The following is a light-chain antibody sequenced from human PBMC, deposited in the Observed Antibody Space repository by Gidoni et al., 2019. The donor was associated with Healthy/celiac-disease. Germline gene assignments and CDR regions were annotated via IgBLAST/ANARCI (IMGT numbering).Light chain of an antibody. Sequence: QSALTQPASVSGSPGQSITISCTGTSRYVGSYNLVSWYQPHPGKAPKLMIYEVSKRPSGVSNRFSGSKSGNTASLTISGLQAEDEADYYCCSYAGSSTFVVFGGGTKLTVL. CDR2: EVS. CDR1: SRYVGSYNL. V-gene: IGLV2-23*02. CDR3: CSYAGSSTFVV. J-gene: IGLJ2*01.